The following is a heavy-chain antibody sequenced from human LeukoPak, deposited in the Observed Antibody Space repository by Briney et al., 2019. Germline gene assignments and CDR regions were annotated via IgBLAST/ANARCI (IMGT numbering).Heavy chain of an antibody. CDR1: GFTFSSYW. Sequence: PGGSLRLSCTTSGFTFSSYWMSWVRQAPGKGLEWVANIKQDGGEKYYVDSVKGRFTISRDNAKDSLYLQMNSLRADDTAVYYCARAPIIAVPTRRPTYFDYWGQGTLVTVSS. J-gene: IGHJ4*02. V-gene: IGHV3-7*01. D-gene: IGHD2-2*01. CDR2: IKQDGGEK. CDR3: ARAPIIAVPTRRPTYFDY.